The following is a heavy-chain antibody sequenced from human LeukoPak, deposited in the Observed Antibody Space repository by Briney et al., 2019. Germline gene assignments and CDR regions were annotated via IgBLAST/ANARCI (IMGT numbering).Heavy chain of an antibody. CDR3: ARDRPGLEWFYYYYMDV. V-gene: IGHV1-18*01. Sequence: ASVKVSCKASGYTFTSYGISWVRQAPGQGLEWMGWISAYNGNTNYAQKLQGRVTMTTDTSTSTAYMELRSLRSDDTAVYYCARDRPGLEWFYYYYMDVWGKGTTVTVSS. CDR2: ISAYNGNT. J-gene: IGHJ6*03. D-gene: IGHD3-3*01. CDR1: GYTFTSYG.